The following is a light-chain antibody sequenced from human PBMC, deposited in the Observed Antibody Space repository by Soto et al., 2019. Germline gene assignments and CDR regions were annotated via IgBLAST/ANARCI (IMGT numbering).Light chain of an antibody. CDR3: CSYAGSSTHVV. J-gene: IGLJ2*01. V-gene: IGLV2-23*01. Sequence: QSALTQPASVSGSPGQSITISCTGTSSDVGSYNYVSWYQQHPGKAPKLLIYEGSKRPSGVSNRFSGSKSGNTASLTISGLLAEDEAAYYCCSYAGSSTHVVFGGGTKLTVL. CDR1: SSDVGSYNY. CDR2: EGS.